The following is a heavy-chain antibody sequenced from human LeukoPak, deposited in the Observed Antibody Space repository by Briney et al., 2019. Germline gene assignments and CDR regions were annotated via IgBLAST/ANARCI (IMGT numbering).Heavy chain of an antibody. CDR1: GFTFSNAW. V-gene: IGHV3-15*01. D-gene: IGHD4-17*01. J-gene: IGHJ6*02. CDR3: TTDETTVTAYYYYGMDV. Sequence: PEGSLRLSCAASGFTFSNAWMSWVRQAPGKGLEWVGRIKSKTDGGTTDYAAPVKGRFTISRDDSKNTLYLQMNSLKTEDTAVYYCTTDETTVTAYYYYGMDVWGQGTTVTVSS. CDR2: IKSKTDGGTT.